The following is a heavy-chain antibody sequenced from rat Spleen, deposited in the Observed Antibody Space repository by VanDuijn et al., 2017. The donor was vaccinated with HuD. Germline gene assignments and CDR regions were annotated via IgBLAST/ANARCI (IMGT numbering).Heavy chain of an antibody. D-gene: IGHD1-4*01. V-gene: IGHV5-58*01. J-gene: IGHJ2*01. CDR3: AKDGSRYGYTYFDY. Sequence: EVQLVETGGGLVQPGRSLKLSCVASGFTFSSYWMSWIRQAPGKGLEWVSSIKTDGGGPYYPDSVKGRFTISRDNAENTVYLQMDSLRSEDTATYYCAKDGSRYGYTYFDYWGQGVMVTVSS. CDR1: GFTFSSYW. CDR2: IKTDGGGP.